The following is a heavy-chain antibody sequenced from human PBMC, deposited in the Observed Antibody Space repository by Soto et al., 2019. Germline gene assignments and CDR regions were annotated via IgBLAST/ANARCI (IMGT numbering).Heavy chain of an antibody. CDR2: ISYDGDNK. CDR1: GFTFRNYA. CDR3: ARPWGQLSTYYYGMDT. V-gene: IGHV3-30-3*01. Sequence: LRLSCAASGFTFRNYAMHWVRQAPGKGLEWVATISYDGDNKYYTDSVKGPFTISRDNSKNTLYPQMNSLRPEDTAVYYCARPWGQLSTYYYGMDTWGQGTTVTVSS. D-gene: IGHD3-16*01. J-gene: IGHJ6*02.